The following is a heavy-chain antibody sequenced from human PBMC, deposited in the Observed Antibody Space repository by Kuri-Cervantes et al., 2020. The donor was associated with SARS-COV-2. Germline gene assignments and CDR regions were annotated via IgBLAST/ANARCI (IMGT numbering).Heavy chain of an antibody. D-gene: IGHD3-3*01. CDR3: ARSCLEWLNYYYYYYMDV. CDR2: ISAYNGNT. V-gene: IGHV1-18*04. Sequence: SVKVSCKASGYTFTGYYMHWVRQAPGQGLEWMGWISAYNGNTNYAQKLQGRVTMTTDTSTSTAYVELRSLRSDDTDVYYCARSCLEWLNYYYYYYMDVWGKGTTVTVSS. CDR1: GYTFTGYY. J-gene: IGHJ6*03.